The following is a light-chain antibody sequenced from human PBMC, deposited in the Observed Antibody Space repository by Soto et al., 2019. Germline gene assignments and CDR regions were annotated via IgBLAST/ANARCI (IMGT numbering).Light chain of an antibody. CDR1: SSDVVSYDY. V-gene: IGLV2-8*01. CDR2: EVN. CDR3: SSYAGSNNFPYV. J-gene: IGLJ1*01. Sequence: QSVLAQPPSASGSPGQSVAISCTGTSSDVVSYDYVSWYQHHPGKAPKLMIYEVNKRPSGVPDRFSGSKSGNTASLTVSGLQAEDEADYYCSSYAGSNNFPYVFGTGTKVTVL.